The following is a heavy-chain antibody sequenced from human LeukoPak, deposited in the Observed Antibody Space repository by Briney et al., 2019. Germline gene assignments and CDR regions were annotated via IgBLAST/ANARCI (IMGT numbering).Heavy chain of an antibody. CDR2: ISGSGGST. CDR1: GFTFSSYA. D-gene: IGHD3-3*01. CDR3: AKDALLYDFWSGYYPDY. Sequence: GSLRLSCAASGFTFSSYAMSWVRQAPGKGLEWVSAISGSGGSTYYADSVKGRFTISRDNSKNTLYLQMNSLRAEDTAVYYCAKDALLYDFWSGYYPDYWGQGTLVTVSS. J-gene: IGHJ4*02. V-gene: IGHV3-23*01.